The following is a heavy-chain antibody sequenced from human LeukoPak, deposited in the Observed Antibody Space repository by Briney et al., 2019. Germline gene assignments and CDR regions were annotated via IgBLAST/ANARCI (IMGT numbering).Heavy chain of an antibody. J-gene: IGHJ6*02. Sequence: GESLKISCKGSGYSFTSYWIGWVRQMPGKGLEWMGIIYPGDSDTRYSPSFQGQVTISADKSISTAYLQWSSLKASDTAMYYCARADIVVVTAIGLRWYYGMDVWGQGTTVTVSS. CDR2: IYPGDSDT. CDR3: ARADIVVVTAIGLRWYYGMDV. D-gene: IGHD2-21*02. V-gene: IGHV5-51*01. CDR1: GYSFTSYW.